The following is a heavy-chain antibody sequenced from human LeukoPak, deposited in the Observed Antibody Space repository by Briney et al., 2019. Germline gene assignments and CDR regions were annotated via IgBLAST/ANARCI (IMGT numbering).Heavy chain of an antibody. CDR2: IYYSGST. CDR3: ARQQWLANWYFDL. Sequence: SETLSLTCTVSGGSISSYYWSWIRQPPGKGLEWIGYIYYSGSTNYNPSLKSRVTISVDTSKNQFSLKLSSVTAADTAVYYCARQQWLANWYFDLWGRGTLVTVSS. D-gene: IGHD6-19*01. CDR1: GGSISSYY. V-gene: IGHV4-59*08. J-gene: IGHJ2*01.